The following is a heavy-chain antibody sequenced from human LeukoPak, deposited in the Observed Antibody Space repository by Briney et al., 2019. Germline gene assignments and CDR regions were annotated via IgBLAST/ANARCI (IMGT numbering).Heavy chain of an antibody. Sequence: SETLSLTCTVSGGSISSGDYYWSWIRQPPEKGLEWIGYIYYSGSTYYNPSLKSRVTISVDTSKNQFSLKLSSVTAADTAVYYCVRSEGDGYSYGYFKTWGQGTLVTVSS. CDR3: VRSEGDGYSYGYFKT. CDR1: GGSISSGDYY. J-gene: IGHJ4*02. D-gene: IGHD5-18*01. CDR2: IYYSGST. V-gene: IGHV4-30-4*01.